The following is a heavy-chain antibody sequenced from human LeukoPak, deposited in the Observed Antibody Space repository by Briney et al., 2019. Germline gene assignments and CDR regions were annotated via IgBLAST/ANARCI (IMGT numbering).Heavy chain of an antibody. V-gene: IGHV3-30*04. Sequence: PGRSLRLSCAASGFTFSSYAMHWVRQAPGKGLEWVAVISYDGSNKYYADSVKGRFTISRDNPKNTLYLQMNSLRAEDTAVYYCTRGMDIVIVPAATLDYWGQGTLVTVSS. J-gene: IGHJ4*02. CDR3: TRGMDIVIVPAATLDY. CDR2: ISYDGSNK. CDR1: GFTFSSYA. D-gene: IGHD2-2*03.